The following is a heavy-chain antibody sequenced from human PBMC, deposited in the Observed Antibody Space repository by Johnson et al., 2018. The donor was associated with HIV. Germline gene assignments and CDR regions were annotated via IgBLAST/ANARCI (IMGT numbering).Heavy chain of an antibody. V-gene: IGHV3-66*02. D-gene: IGHD3-3*01. CDR1: GFTVSSYY. CDR3: ARDGLRLGVVSAFDI. J-gene: IGHJ3*02. CDR2: LFSGGSI. Sequence: VQLVESGGGLVQPGGSLRLSCAASGFTVSSYYMSWVRQAPGKGLEWVSVLFSGGSIYFADSVKGRFTISRDNAKNTLYLQMNSLRADDTAVYYCARDGLRLGVVSAFDIWGQGTMVTVSS.